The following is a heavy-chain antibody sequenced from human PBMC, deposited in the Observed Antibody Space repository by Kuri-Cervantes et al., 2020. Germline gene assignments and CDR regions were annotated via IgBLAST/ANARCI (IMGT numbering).Heavy chain of an antibody. J-gene: IGHJ6*02. D-gene: IGHD3-10*01. CDR2: ISSSSSTI. CDR1: RFTFSSYA. CDR3: AREKRITMVRGVTIYYYYGMDV. V-gene: IGHV3-48*02. Sequence: GESLKISCAASRFTFSSYAMSWVRQAPGKGLEWVSYISSSSSTIYYADSVKGRFIISRDNAKNSLYLQMNSLRDEDTAVYYCAREKRITMVRGVTIYYYYGMDVWGQGTTVTVSS.